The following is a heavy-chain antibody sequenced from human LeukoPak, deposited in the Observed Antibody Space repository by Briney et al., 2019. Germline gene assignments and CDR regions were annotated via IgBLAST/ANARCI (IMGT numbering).Heavy chain of an antibody. D-gene: IGHD3-22*01. CDR1: GFTFSSYW. CDR3: AREPYDSSGYYYDYFDY. J-gene: IGHJ4*02. V-gene: IGHV3-7*01. Sequence: GGSLRLSCAASGFTFSSYWMSWVRQAPGKGLEWEANIKQDGGEKYYVDSVKGRFTISRDNAKNSLYLQMNSLRAEDTAVYYCAREPYDSSGYYYDYFDYWGQGTLVTVSS. CDR2: IKQDGGEK.